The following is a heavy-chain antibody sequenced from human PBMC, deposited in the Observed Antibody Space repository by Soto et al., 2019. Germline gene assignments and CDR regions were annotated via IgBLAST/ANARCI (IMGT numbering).Heavy chain of an antibody. J-gene: IGHJ4*02. Sequence: RASVKVSCKASGYTFTGYYMHWVRQAPGQGREWMGWINPNSGGTNYAQKFQGWVTMTRDTSISTAYMELSRLRSDDTAVYYCARERAEVTEYYYDSSGYHDLDYWGQGXLVTVSS. CDR3: ARERAEVTEYYYDSSGYHDLDY. CDR2: INPNSGGT. D-gene: IGHD3-22*01. CDR1: GYTFTGYY. V-gene: IGHV1-2*04.